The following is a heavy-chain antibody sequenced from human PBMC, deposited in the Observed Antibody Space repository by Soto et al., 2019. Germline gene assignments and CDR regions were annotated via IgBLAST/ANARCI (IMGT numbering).Heavy chain of an antibody. D-gene: IGHD3-10*01. CDR1: AGSISRSNYC. CDR2: IFSSGTT. J-gene: IGHJ5*02. V-gene: IGHV4-39*01. Sequence: SATLSLTCTVSAGSISRSNYCWGWIRQSPGKGLEWIGYIFSSGTTYYNPSLKNRVTISVYTSKNQFSLTLTSVIAADTATYYCARNRYYGSGSDYKYNWFDPWGQGTLVTVS. CDR3: ARNRYYGSGSDYKYNWFDP.